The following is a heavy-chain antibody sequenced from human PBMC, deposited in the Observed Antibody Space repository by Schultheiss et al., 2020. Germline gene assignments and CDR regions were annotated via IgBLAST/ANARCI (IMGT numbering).Heavy chain of an antibody. Sequence: GESLKISCKASGYTFTSYGISWVRQAPGQGLEWMGWISAYNGNTNYAQKLQGRVTMTTDTSTSTAYMELRSLRSDDTAVYYCARAPRHKWLRFSAVTTPGDYWGQGTLVTVSS. CDR2: ISAYNGNT. CDR3: ARAPRHKWLRFSAVTTPGDY. V-gene: IGHV1-18*01. D-gene: IGHD5-12*01. CDR1: GYTFTSYG. J-gene: IGHJ4*02.